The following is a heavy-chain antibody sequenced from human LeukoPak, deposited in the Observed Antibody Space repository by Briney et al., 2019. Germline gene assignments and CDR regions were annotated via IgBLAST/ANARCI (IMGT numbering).Heavy chain of an antibody. CDR2: INTDGSNT. J-gene: IGHJ4*02. D-gene: IGHD1-26*01. Sequence: GGSLRLSCAASGFTFSRFWMHWVRQAPGKGLVWVSRINTDGSNTIYADSVKGRFTISRDNAKNTLYLQMNSLRAEDTAVCYCARDQSIAGPTTADYWGQGTLVTVSS. CDR1: GFTFSRFW. CDR3: ARDQSIAGPTTADY. V-gene: IGHV3-74*01.